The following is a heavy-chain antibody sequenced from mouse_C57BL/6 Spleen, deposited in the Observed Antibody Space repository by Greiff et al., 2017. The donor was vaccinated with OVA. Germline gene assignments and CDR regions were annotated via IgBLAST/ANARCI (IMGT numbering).Heavy chain of an antibody. CDR3: ARKGYDY. CDR1: GYAFSSSW. V-gene: IGHV1-82*01. D-gene: IGHD2-14*01. Sequence: QVQLQQPGPELVKPGASVKISCKASGYAFSSSWMNWVKQRPGKGLEWIGRIYPGAGGTNYNGKFKGKATLTVDKSSSTAYMQLSSLTSEDSAVYFCARKGYDYWGQGTTLTVSA. CDR2: IYPGAGGT. J-gene: IGHJ2*01.